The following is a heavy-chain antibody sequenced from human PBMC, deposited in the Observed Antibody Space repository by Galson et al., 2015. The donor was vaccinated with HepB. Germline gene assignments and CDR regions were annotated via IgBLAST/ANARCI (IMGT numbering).Heavy chain of an antibody. Sequence: YMRLSCAAYGFTFSSYTMNWVRQAPGKRLESISYLSSTGTTMYHADSANGRFTISRDNAQNSLYLQMISLRDEDTAVYYCARVYFGSGSSSAYWYFDLWGRGALVTVSS. CDR1: GFTFSSYT. V-gene: IGHV3-48*02. CDR2: LSSTGTTM. CDR3: ARVYFGSGSSSAYWYFDL. D-gene: IGHD3-10*01. J-gene: IGHJ2*01.